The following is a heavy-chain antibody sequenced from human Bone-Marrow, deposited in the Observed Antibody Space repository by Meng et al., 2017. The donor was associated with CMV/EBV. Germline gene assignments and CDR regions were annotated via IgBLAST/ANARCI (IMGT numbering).Heavy chain of an antibody. J-gene: IGHJ3*02. Sequence: GSLRLSCAASGFSFSAKYMTWIRQVPGKGLEWVSYISPSGDTIWYADSVKGRFTISRDNVKNSLFPQMNSLRVEDTAVYYCAKPGARGTWDDGFYIWGQGTMVTV. CDR1: GFSFSAKY. CDR3: AKPGARGTWDDGFYI. V-gene: IGHV3-11*01. D-gene: IGHD3-16*01. CDR2: ISPSGDTI.